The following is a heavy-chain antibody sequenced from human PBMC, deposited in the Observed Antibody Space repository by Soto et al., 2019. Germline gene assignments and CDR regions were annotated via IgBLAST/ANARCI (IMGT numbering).Heavy chain of an antibody. CDR3: ARVEPHDAFDI. J-gene: IGHJ3*02. CDR1: GYTFASYD. Sequence: EASVKVSCKASGYTFASYDINWVLQATGQGLEWMGWMNPNSGNTGYAQKFQGRVTMTRNTSISTAYMELSSLRSEDTAVYYCARVEPHDAFDIWGQGTMVTVSS. CDR2: MNPNSGNT. V-gene: IGHV1-8*01.